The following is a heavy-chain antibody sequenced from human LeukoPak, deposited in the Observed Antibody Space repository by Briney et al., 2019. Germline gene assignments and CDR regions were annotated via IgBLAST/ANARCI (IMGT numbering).Heavy chain of an antibody. CDR1: GYTFTGYY. D-gene: IGHD2-15*01. J-gene: IGHJ5*02. CDR2: INPNSGGT. CDR3: ARADIVVVVAPNWFDP. V-gene: IGHV1-2*02. Sequence: ASVRVSCKASGYTFTGYYMHWVRQAPGQGLEWMGWINPNSGGTNYAQKFQGRVTMTRDTSISTAYMELSRLRSDDTAVYYCARADIVVVVAPNWFDPWGQGTLVTVSS.